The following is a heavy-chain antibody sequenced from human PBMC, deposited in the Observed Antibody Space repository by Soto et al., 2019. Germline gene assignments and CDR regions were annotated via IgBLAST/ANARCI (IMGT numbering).Heavy chain of an antibody. CDR1: GYSFTSHW. V-gene: IGHV5-51*01. D-gene: IGHD2-15*01. CDR2: IYPRDSDT. J-gene: IGHJ5*02. Sequence: PGESLKISCKGSGYSFTSHWIGWVRQMPGKGLEWMGIIYPRDSDTRYSPSVEGQVTMSVDKSVSTAYLQWSSLKASDTAMYYCARQSVVVVVAARGGWFDPWGQGTLVTVSS. CDR3: ARQSVVVVVAARGGWFDP.